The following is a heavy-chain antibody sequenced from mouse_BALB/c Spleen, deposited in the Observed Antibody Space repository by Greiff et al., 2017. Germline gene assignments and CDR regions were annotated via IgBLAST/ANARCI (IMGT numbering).Heavy chain of an antibody. CDR1: GFSLTSYG. CDR3: ARGDYRYDSFAY. V-gene: IGHV2-9*02. D-gene: IGHD2-14*01. Sequence: QVQLQQSGPGLVAPSQSLSITCTVSGFSLTSYGVHWVRQPPGKGLEWLGVIWAGGSTNYNSALMSRLRISKDNSKSQVFLKMNSLQTDATAMYYCARGDYRYDSFAYWGQGTLVTVSA. CDR2: IWAGGST. J-gene: IGHJ3*01.